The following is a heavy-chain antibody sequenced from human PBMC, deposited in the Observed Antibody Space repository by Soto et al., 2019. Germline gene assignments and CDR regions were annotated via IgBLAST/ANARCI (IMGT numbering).Heavy chain of an antibody. CDR1: GASVSSSSYY. CDR3: ARHQKYSSGWYYFDY. D-gene: IGHD6-19*01. Sequence: SETLSLTCTVSGASVSSSSYYRGWTRQPPGKGLEWIGSIYYSGCTYYNPSLKSRVTISVDTSKNQFSLKLSSVTAADTAVYYCARHQKYSSGWYYFDYWGQGTQVTVSS. CDR2: IYYSGCT. V-gene: IGHV4-39*01. J-gene: IGHJ4*02.